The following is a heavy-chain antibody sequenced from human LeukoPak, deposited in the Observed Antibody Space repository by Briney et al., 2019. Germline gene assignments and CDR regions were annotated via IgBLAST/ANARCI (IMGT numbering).Heavy chain of an antibody. J-gene: IGHJ4*02. Sequence: GGSLRLSCGGSGFTFSECAIHWVRQASGKGLEWVASINSRTNNHAATYAASVRGRFTISRDDSKSTAYLQLNSLKTEDTAVYFCTRDGGSYSHLDYWGPGTLVTVSS. CDR1: GFTFSECA. D-gene: IGHD1-26*01. CDR3: TRDGGSYSHLDY. CDR2: INSRTNNHAA. V-gene: IGHV3-73*01.